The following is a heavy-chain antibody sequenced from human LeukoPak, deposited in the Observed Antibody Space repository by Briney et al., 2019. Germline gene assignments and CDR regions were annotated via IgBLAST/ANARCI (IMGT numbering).Heavy chain of an antibody. D-gene: IGHD1-26*01. Sequence: ASVKVSCKASGGTFSSYAISWVRQAPGPGLEWMGGIIPIFGTANYAQKFQGRVTITADESTSTAYMERSSLRSEDTAVYYCARSPQYSGSYSRYWGQGTLVTVSS. V-gene: IGHV1-69*13. J-gene: IGHJ4*02. CDR1: GGTFSSYA. CDR2: IIPIFGTA. CDR3: ARSPQYSGSYSRY.